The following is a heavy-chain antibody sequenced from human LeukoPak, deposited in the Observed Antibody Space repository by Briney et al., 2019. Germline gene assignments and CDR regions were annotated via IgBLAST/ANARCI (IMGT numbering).Heavy chain of an antibody. V-gene: IGHV3-73*01. CDR3: STLDDYHQFG. CDR2: ISTKANNYAT. D-gene: IGHD5-24*01. J-gene: IGHJ4*02. CDR1: GFTFRDSA. Sequence: GGSLRLTCAASGFTFRDSAMHWVRQAPGKGLEWVGRISTKANNYATIYSASVNGRFTISKDDSKNTAYLQMNSLKTEDTAVYFCSTLDDYHQFGWGQGTLVTVSP.